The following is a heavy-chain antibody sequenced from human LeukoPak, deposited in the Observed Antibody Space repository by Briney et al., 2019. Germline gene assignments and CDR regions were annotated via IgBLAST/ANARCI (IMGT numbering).Heavy chain of an antibody. CDR2: ISGSGGST. CDR1: GFTFSSYA. Sequence: PGGSLRLSCAASGFTFSSYAMSWVRQAPGKGLEWVSAISGSGGSTYYADSVKGRFTISRDNSKNTLYLQMNSLRAEDTAVYYCXXXXXXVPYYYFDYWGQGTLVTVSS. V-gene: IGHV3-23*01. CDR3: XXXXXXVPYYYFDY. J-gene: IGHJ4*02. D-gene: IGHD1-26*01.